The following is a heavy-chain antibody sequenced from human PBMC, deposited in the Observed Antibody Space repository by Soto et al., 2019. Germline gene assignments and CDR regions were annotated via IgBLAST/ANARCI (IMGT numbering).Heavy chain of an antibody. V-gene: IGHV1-2*02. Sequence: ASVKVSCKASGYTFTGYYMHWVRQAPGQGLEWMGWINPNSGGTNYAQKFQGRVTMTRDTSISTAYMELSRLRSDDTAVYYCARAIGYCSGGSCYSDYYYYMDVWGKGTTVTVSS. D-gene: IGHD2-15*01. J-gene: IGHJ6*03. CDR2: INPNSGGT. CDR3: ARAIGYCSGGSCYSDYYYYMDV. CDR1: GYTFTGYY.